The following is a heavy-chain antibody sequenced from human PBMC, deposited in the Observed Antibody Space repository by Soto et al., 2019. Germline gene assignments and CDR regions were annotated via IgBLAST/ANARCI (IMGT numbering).Heavy chain of an antibody. Sequence: EVQLVESGGGLVKPGGSLRLSCAASGFTFSSYSMNWVRQAPGKGLEWVSSISSSSSYIYYADSVKGRFTISRDNAKNSLYLQMNSLRAEDTAVYYCARDYCSGGSCYSSADYWGQGTLVTVSS. J-gene: IGHJ4*02. D-gene: IGHD2-15*01. V-gene: IGHV3-21*01. CDR1: GFTFSSYS. CDR2: ISSSSSYI. CDR3: ARDYCSGGSCYSSADY.